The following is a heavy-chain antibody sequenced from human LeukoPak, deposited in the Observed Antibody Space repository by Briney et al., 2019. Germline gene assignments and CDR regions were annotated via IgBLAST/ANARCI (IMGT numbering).Heavy chain of an antibody. CDR2: IIPIFGTA. D-gene: IGHD2-15*01. Sequence: GSSVKVSCKASGGTFSSYAISWVRQAPGQGLEWMGGIIPIFGTANYAQKFQGRVTITADESTSTAYMGLSSLRSEDTAVYYCAVAYCSGGSCYPDVWGQGTTVTVSS. CDR3: AVAYCSGGSCYPDV. V-gene: IGHV1-69*01. CDR1: GGTFSSYA. J-gene: IGHJ6*02.